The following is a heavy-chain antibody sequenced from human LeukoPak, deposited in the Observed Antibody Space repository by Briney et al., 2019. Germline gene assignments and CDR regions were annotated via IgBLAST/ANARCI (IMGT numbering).Heavy chain of an antibody. Sequence: PSETLSLTCTVSGGSISSSSYYWGWIRQPPGKGLEWIGSINHSGSTNYNPSLKSRVTISVDTSKNQFSLKLSSVTAADTAVYYCARGSLFFWSALRMVNYFDYWGQGTLVTVSS. CDR2: INHSGST. J-gene: IGHJ4*02. CDR1: GGSISSSSYY. CDR3: ARGSLFFWSALRMVNYFDY. V-gene: IGHV4-39*07. D-gene: IGHD3-3*01.